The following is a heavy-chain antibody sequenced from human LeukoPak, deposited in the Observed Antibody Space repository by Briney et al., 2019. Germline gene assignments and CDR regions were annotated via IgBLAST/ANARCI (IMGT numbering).Heavy chain of an antibody. D-gene: IGHD4-17*01. Sequence: SETLSLTCTVSGGSISSSSYYWAWIRQPPGKGLEWIGSSSYSGSPYYNPSLKSRVTISVDTSQNQFSLKLSSVTAADTAVYYCATSPVTTWWFDPWGQGTLVTVSS. J-gene: IGHJ5*02. CDR1: GGSISSSSYY. V-gene: IGHV4-39*07. CDR2: SSYSGSP. CDR3: ATSPVTTWWFDP.